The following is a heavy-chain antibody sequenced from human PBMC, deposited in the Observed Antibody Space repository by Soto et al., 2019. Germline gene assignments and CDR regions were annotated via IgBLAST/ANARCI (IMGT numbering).Heavy chain of an antibody. CDR3: ARAGAGRRGSGSHPLDY. CDR1: GITFSTYS. CDR2: IGSTGTTM. Sequence: EVQLVESGGGLVQPGGSLRLSCAASGITFSTYSINWVRQAPGKGLEWISFIGSTGTTMYYADSVKGRFTISRDNAKNSLYLQMNSLRDEDTAVYYCARAGAGRRGSGSHPLDYWGQGTLVTVSS. D-gene: IGHD3-10*01. J-gene: IGHJ4*02. V-gene: IGHV3-48*02.